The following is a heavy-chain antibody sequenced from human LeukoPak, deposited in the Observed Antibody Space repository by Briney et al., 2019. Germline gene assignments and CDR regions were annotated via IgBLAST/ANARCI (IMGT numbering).Heavy chain of an antibody. Sequence: ASVKVSRKPSVYSFTDYSISWVRQAPGQGLEWMRWISVYSGNTNYAQKFQDRLTMTTDTSTSTAFMELRSLRSDDTAVYYCASVRGLYYSGGDAFDVWGQGTMVTVTS. CDR1: VYSFTDYS. V-gene: IGHV1-18*01. CDR3: ASVRGLYYSGGDAFDV. J-gene: IGHJ3*01. CDR2: ISVYSGNT. D-gene: IGHD3-16*01.